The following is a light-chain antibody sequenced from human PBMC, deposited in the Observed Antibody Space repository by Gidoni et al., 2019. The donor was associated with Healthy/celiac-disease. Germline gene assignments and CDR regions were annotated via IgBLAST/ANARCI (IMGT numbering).Light chain of an antibody. CDR1: QSISSW. V-gene: IGKV1-5*03. CDR2: KAS. J-gene: IGKJ1*01. CDR3: QQHNSYART. Sequence: IHVTQSPSTLSASVGERVTITCRASQSISSWLAWYQQKPGKAPKLLIYKASSLESGVPSRFSGSGSGTEFTLTISSLQPDDFATYYCQQHNSYARTFGEGTKVEIK.